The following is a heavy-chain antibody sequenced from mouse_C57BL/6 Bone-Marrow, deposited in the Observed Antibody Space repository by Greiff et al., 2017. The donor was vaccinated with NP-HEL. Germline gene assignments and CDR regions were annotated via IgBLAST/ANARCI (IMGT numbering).Heavy chain of an antibody. V-gene: IGHV1-81*01. Sequence: VQLQESGAELARPGASVKLSCKASGYTFTSYGISWVKQRTGQGLEWIGEIYPRSGNTCYNEKFKGKATLTADKSSSTAYMELRSLTSEDSAVYFCAREGYYYGKAYWGQGTLVTVSA. D-gene: IGHD1-1*01. CDR3: AREGYYYGKAY. CDR2: IYPRSGNT. CDR1: GYTFTSYG. J-gene: IGHJ3*01.